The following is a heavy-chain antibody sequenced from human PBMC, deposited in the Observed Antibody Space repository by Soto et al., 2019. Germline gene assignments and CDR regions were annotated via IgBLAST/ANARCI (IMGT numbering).Heavy chain of an antibody. CDR1: GGSISSYY. CDR2: IHDSGST. CDR3: ARRYHYYYGLDV. Sequence: QVQLQESGPGLVKPSGALSLTCTVSGGSISSYYWSWIRQPPGKGLEWIGHIHDSGSTSYNPSLNSRVTMTLDTPKNQFSLKLSSVTAADTAVYYCARRYHYYYGLDVWGQGTTVTVSS. V-gene: IGHV4-59*08. J-gene: IGHJ6*02.